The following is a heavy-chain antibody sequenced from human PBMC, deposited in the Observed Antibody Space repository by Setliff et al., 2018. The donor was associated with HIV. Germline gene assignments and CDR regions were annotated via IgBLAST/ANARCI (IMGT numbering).Heavy chain of an antibody. CDR1: GASISSGGYY. J-gene: IGHJ4*02. CDR2: IYYTGTT. Sequence: PSETLSLTCTVSGASISSGGYYWSWIRQHPVKGLEWIGYIYYTGTTFYNPSLESRLIISLDTPKNQFSLRLTSVTAADTAVYYCARLGTRTVAADADFDSWGQGALVTLSS. D-gene: IGHD2-15*01. V-gene: IGHV4-31*03. CDR3: ARLGTRTVAADADFDS.